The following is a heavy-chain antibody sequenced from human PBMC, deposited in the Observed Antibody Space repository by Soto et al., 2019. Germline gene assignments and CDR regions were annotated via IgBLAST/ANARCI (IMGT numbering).Heavy chain of an antibody. CDR1: GGTLSNYN. J-gene: IGHJ5*02. D-gene: IGHD3-3*01. Sequence: QVHLVQSGAEVKKPGSSVKVSCKASGGTLSNYNFNWVRQAPGQGLEWMGRISPILGITDYAQRFQGRVTITADKSTSIAYMEVNNLRSEDTAVYYCATSFATMSDNWFDPWGQGTLVTVSS. CDR3: ATSFATMSDNWFDP. V-gene: IGHV1-69*02. CDR2: ISPILGIT.